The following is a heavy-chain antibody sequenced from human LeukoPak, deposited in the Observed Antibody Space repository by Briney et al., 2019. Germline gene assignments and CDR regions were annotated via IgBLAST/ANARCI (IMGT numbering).Heavy chain of an antibody. CDR2: IYHSGST. CDR3: ARDADYDSSGNDAFDI. CDR1: GGSISSSNW. V-gene: IGHV4-4*02. Sequence: SGTLSLTCAVSGGSISSSNWWSWVRQPPGKGLEWIGDIYHSGSTKYNPSLKSRVTISVDKSKNQFSLKLSSVTAADTAVYYCARDADYDSSGNDAFDIWGQGTMVTVSS. J-gene: IGHJ3*02. D-gene: IGHD3-22*01.